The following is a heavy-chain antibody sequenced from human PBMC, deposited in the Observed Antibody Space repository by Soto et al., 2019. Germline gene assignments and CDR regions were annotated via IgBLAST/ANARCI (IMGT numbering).Heavy chain of an antibody. D-gene: IGHD2-21*02. Sequence: PSETLSLTCTVSGGSISSSSYYWGWIRQPPGKGLEWIGSIYYSGSTYYNPSLKSRVTISVDTSKNQFSLKLSSVTAADTAVHYCARGRGDGSRYPDVPYFDYWGQGTLVTVSS. CDR2: IYYSGST. V-gene: IGHV4-39*01. CDR1: GGSISSSSYY. J-gene: IGHJ4*02. CDR3: ARGRGDGSRYPDVPYFDY.